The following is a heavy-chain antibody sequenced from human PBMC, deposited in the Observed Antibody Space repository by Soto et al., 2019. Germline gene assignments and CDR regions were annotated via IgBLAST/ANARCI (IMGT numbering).Heavy chain of an antibody. J-gene: IGHJ4*02. CDR3: ARDTGGGSYYWGYYFDY. D-gene: IGHD1-26*01. V-gene: IGHV4-59*12. CDR2: IYYSGST. Sequence: SETLSLTCTVSGGSISSYYWSWIRQPPGKGLEWIGYIYYSGSTNYNPSLKSRVTISVDTSKNQFSLKLSSVTAADTAVYYCARDTGGGSYYWGYYFDYWGQGTLVTVSS. CDR1: GGSISSYY.